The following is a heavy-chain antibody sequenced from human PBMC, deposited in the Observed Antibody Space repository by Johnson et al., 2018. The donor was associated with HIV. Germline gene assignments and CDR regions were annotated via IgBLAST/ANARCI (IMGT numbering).Heavy chain of an antibody. CDR1: GFSFSDYY. J-gene: IGHJ3*01. D-gene: IGHD5-24*01. CDR2: ISSSSSTR. Sequence: QVQLVESGGGVVQPGGSLRLSCAASGFSFSDYYMSWIRRAPGTGLEWVSYISSSSSTRYYGESVKGRFTIYRDNSKNTLYLQMNSLRAGDTGVYYCARMAAHVSDFWGQGTMVTVSS. CDR3: ARMAAHVSDF. V-gene: IGHV3-11*04.